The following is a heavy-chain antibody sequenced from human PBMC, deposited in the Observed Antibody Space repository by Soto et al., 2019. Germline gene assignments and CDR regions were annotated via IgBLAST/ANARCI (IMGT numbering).Heavy chain of an antibody. V-gene: IGHV4-4*02. CDR3: ARARYSSSYFDY. CDR2: IYHSGSI. J-gene: IGHJ4*01. CDR1: GGSISSSNW. D-gene: IGHD6-13*01. Sequence: SETLSLTCAVSGGSISSSNWWSWVRQPPGKGLEWIGEIYHSGSINYNSSLKSRVTMSVDKPKNQFSLKLSSVTAADTAVYYCARARYSSSYFDYWGQGTLVTVSS.